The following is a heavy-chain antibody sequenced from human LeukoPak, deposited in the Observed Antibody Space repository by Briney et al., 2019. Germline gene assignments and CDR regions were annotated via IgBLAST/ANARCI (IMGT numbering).Heavy chain of an antibody. Sequence: GGSLRLSCVASGFTFSTYWMNWVRQAPGKGLERVGTISPDGSDKYYVDSVKGRFTISRDNAKASLYLQINSLRADDTALYFCARGIVVVVGASDHFDYWGQGTLITVSS. V-gene: IGHV3-7*01. CDR1: GFTFSTYW. D-gene: IGHD2-15*01. J-gene: IGHJ4*02. CDR2: ISPDGSDK. CDR3: ARGIVVVVGASDHFDY.